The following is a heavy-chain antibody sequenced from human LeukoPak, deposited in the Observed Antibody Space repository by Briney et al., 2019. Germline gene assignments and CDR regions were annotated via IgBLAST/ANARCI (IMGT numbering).Heavy chain of an antibody. CDR3: TRDKAGHTDY. Sequence: SESLSLTCAVSGGSISRRSYYWGWMRQPPGKGLEWIGSIHYTGSTNYNPSLKSRVTISVDTSKNQVSLRLTSVTAADTAVYYCTRDKAGHTDYWGQGTLVTVSS. CDR2: IHYTGST. CDR1: GGSISRRSYY. D-gene: IGHD6-19*01. V-gene: IGHV4-39*07. J-gene: IGHJ4*02.